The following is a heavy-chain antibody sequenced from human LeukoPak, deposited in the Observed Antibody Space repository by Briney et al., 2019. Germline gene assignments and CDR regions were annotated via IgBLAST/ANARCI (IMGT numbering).Heavy chain of an antibody. CDR3: ARVKGGIAARINAFDI. Sequence: ASVKVSCKASGYTFTGYYMHWVRQAPGQGLEWMGWIYPNSGATKYAQKFQGRVTMTRDTSISTAYMELSSLRSEDTAVYYCARVKGGIAARINAFDIWGQGTMVTVSS. CDR2: IYPNSGAT. D-gene: IGHD6-6*01. V-gene: IGHV1-2*02. CDR1: GYTFTGYY. J-gene: IGHJ3*02.